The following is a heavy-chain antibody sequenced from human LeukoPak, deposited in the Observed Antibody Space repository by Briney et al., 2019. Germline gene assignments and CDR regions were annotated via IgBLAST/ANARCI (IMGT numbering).Heavy chain of an antibody. J-gene: IGHJ6*03. CDR2: INPNSGGT. D-gene: IGHD1-26*01. V-gene: IGHV1-2*02. Sequence: ASVKVSCKASGYTFTGYYMHWVRQAPGQGLEWMGWINPNSGGTNYAQKFQGRVTMTRDTSISTAYMELSRLRSDDTAVYYCARGSAYSGSYYYYDYMDVWGKGTTVTVSS. CDR1: GYTFTGYY. CDR3: ARGSAYSGSYYYYDYMDV.